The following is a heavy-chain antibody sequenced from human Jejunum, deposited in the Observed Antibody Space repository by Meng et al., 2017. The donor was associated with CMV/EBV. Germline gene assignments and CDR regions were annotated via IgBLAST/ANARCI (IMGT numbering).Heavy chain of an antibody. J-gene: IGHJ4*02. D-gene: IGHD5-12*01. V-gene: IGHV4-61*01. Sequence: TVSGDSVSSGTSYWSWIRQYPGKGLEWIAYVYYSGKTNYNPSLKSRVTMSVDTSKNQFSLKLSSVTAADTAVYFCARHYSGWYFDYWGQGTLVTVSS. CDR1: GDSVSSGTSY. CDR2: VYYSGKT. CDR3: ARHYSGWYFDY.